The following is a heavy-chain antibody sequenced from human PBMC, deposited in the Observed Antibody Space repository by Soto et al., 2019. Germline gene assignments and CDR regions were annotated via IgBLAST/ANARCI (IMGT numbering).Heavy chain of an antibody. CDR1: GGTLSSYA. Sequence: QVQLVQSGAEVKKPGSSVKVSCKAPGGTLSSYAINWVRQAPGQGLEWMGGLIPIFGSANYAPKFQGRVTISADESTSTAYMAVSSLRSEDTAVYYCAGTREIPYYHGMDVWGQGTTVTVSS. D-gene: IGHD2-2*02. CDR2: LIPIFGSA. J-gene: IGHJ6*02. V-gene: IGHV1-69*01. CDR3: AGTREIPYYHGMDV.